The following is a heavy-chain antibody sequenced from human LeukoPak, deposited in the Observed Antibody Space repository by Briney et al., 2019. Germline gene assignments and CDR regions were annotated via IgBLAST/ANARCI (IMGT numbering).Heavy chain of an antibody. D-gene: IGHD2-15*01. V-gene: IGHV3-15*01. CDR2: IKSKTDGGTT. J-gene: IGHJ4*02. Sequence: GGSLRLSCAASGFTFNNAWMSWVRQAPGKGLEWVGRIKSKTDGGTTDYAAPVKGRFTISRDDSKNTLYLQMGSLKTEDTAVYYCTTALSTRCDSGDSCCPFDSWGQGTLVTVSS. CDR3: TTALSTRCDSGDSCCPFDS. CDR1: GFTFNNAW.